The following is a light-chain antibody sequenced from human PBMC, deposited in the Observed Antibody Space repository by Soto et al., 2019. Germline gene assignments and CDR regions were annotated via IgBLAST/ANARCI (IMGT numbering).Light chain of an antibody. J-gene: IGKJ5*01. CDR3: QQYKSWPIT. CDR2: GAS. Sequence: MTHSPSTLSASVGYRVTITCRASQSINRDLAWYVQKPGQAPRRVVYGASTWATGVPPRFTGSGSGTEFTLTISGLQSEDFAVYYCQQYKSWPITFGQGTRLEIK. V-gene: IGKV3D-15*01. CDR1: QSINRD.